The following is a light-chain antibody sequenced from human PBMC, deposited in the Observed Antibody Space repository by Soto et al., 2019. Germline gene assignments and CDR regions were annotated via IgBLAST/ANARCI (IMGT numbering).Light chain of an antibody. J-gene: IGKJ2*01. V-gene: IGKV3-15*01. CDR1: QSVSSN. CDR3: QQYNNWPLYT. Sequence: EIVMTQSPATLSVSPGERATLSCRASQSVSSNLAWYQQKPGQAPRLLIYGASTRATGIPARFSGSGSGTVFTLTISSLQYEDFAVYYCQQYNNWPLYTFGQGTKLEIK. CDR2: GAS.